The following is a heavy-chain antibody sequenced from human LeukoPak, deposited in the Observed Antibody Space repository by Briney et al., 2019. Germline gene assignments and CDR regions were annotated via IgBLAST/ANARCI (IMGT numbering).Heavy chain of an antibody. D-gene: IGHD3-10*01. Sequence: GGSLRLSCAASGFTFSSYDMSWVRQAPGKGLEWVSGITYSSGYTYYADPVKGRFTISRDNSRNTLYLQMNSLRAEDTAVYYCAKDPSDLGGSGSNNYFDCWGQGTLVAVSS. J-gene: IGHJ4*02. CDR3: AKDPSDLGGSGSNNYFDC. V-gene: IGHV3-23*01. CDR2: ITYSSGYT. CDR1: GFTFSSYD.